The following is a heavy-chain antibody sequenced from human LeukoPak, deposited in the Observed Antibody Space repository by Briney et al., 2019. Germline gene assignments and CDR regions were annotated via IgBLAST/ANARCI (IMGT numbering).Heavy chain of an antibody. J-gene: IGHJ4*02. V-gene: IGHV1-46*01. Sequence: ASVKVSCTASGYTFTSYYMHWVRQAPGQGLEWMGVINPSGGSTTYAQKFQGRVTMTRDTSTSTVYMELSSLRSEDTAVYYCARLGGSGSYQIFDYGGQGTLVTVSS. CDR1: GYTFTSYY. CDR2: INPSGGST. D-gene: IGHD1-26*01. CDR3: ARLGGSGSYQIFDY.